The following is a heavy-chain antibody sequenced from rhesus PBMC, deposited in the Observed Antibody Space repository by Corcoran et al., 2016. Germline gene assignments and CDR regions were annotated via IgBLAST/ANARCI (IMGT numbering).Heavy chain of an antibody. J-gene: IGHJ4*01. Sequence: QVQLQESGPGVVKPSETLSLTCAVSGGSISSDWWGWSRQPPGKGLGWIGQIYGGSGSTSYNPSLKSRVTISGDTSKNQFSLKLSSVTAADTAVYYCAKVVLGDYFDYWGQGVLVTVSS. CDR2: IYGGSGST. D-gene: IGHD2-39*02. V-gene: IGHV4-147*01. CDR1: GGSISSDW. CDR3: AKVVLGDYFDY.